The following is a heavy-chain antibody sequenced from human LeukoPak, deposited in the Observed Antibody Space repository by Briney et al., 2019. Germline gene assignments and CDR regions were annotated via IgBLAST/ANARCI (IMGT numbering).Heavy chain of an antibody. V-gene: IGHV4-30-2*01. Sequence: PSETLSLTCTVSGGSISSGVYSWCWIRQPPGKGLEWIGYIYHSGSTYYNPSLKSRVTISVDRSKNQFSLKLSSVTAADTAVYYCAGEVDCSSTSCQREDYWGQGTLVTVSS. CDR2: IYHSGST. CDR1: GGSISSGVYS. D-gene: IGHD2-2*01. J-gene: IGHJ4*02. CDR3: AGEVDCSSTSCQREDY.